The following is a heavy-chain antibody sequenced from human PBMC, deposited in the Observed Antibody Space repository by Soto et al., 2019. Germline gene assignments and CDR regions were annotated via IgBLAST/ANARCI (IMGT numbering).Heavy chain of an antibody. V-gene: IGHV1-69*13. CDR1: GGTFSSYA. Sequence: SVKVSCKASGGTFSSYAISWVRQAPGQGLEWMGGIIPIFGTANYAQKFQGRVTITADESTSTAYMELSSLRSEDTAVYYCARDAVGDYVWGSYRLNWFAPWGQGTLVTVSS. CDR2: IIPIFGTA. J-gene: IGHJ5*02. CDR3: ARDAVGDYVWGSYRLNWFAP. D-gene: IGHD3-16*02.